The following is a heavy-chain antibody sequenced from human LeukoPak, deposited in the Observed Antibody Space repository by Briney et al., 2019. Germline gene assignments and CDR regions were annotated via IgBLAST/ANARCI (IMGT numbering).Heavy chain of an antibody. CDR2: IYYSGST. J-gene: IGHJ4*02. CDR3: ARGQVVTVIDY. CDR1: GGSISSGGYY. V-gene: IGHV4-31*03. D-gene: IGHD3-22*01. Sequence: SQTLSLTCTVSGGSISSGGYYWSWIRQHPGKGLEWIGYIYYSGSTYYNPSLKSRVTISVDTSKNQFSLKLSSVTAADTAVYYCARGQVVTVIDYWGQGTLVTVSS.